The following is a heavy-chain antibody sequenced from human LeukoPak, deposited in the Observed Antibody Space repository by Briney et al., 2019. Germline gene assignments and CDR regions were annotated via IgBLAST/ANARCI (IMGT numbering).Heavy chain of an antibody. CDR1: GYTFTGYY. V-gene: IGHV1-2*02. D-gene: IGHD3-22*01. CDR3: AINPGVVVVMPTFDY. Sequence: GASVKVSCKASGYTFTGYYMHWVRQAPGQGLEWMGWINPNSGGTNYAQKFQGRVTMTRDTSIGTAYMELSRLRSDDTAVYYCAINPGVVVVMPTFDYWGQGTLVTVSS. J-gene: IGHJ4*02. CDR2: INPNSGGT.